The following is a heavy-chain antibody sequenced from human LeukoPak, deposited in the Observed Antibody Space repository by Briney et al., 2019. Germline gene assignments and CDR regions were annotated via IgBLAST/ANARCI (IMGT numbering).Heavy chain of an antibody. Sequence: PGGSLRLSCAASGFTFSSYEMNWVRQDPGKGLEWVSYISSSGSTIYYADSVKGRFTISRDNAKNSLYLQMNSLRAEDTAVYYCAKDLDGSGLYGGIDFWGQGTLVTVSS. CDR2: ISSSGSTI. V-gene: IGHV3-48*03. J-gene: IGHJ4*02. CDR3: AKDLDGSGLYGGIDF. CDR1: GFTFSSYE. D-gene: IGHD6-19*01.